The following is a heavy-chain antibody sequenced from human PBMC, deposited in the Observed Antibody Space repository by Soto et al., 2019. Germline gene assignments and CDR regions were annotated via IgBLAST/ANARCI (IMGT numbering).Heavy chain of an antibody. CDR1: GFSLTASETR. CDR2: IDWDDEK. J-gene: IGHJ4*02. D-gene: IGHD4-17*01. V-gene: IGHV2-70*04. CDR3: AGRIRGDYSFDF. Sequence: SGPTLVNPTQTLTLTRTISGFSLTASETRVSWIRQPPGKALEWLARIDWDDEKFYSTSLKTRLTISKDTSKNQVVLTITNMDPVDTATYYCAGRIRGDYSFDFWGQGALVTVSS.